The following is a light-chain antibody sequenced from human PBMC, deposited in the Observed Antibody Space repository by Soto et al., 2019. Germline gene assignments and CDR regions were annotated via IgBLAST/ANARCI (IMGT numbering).Light chain of an antibody. CDR2: GAS. CDR1: QSVSSN. V-gene: IGKV3-15*01. Sequence: VMSQSPSTVSVSPGDRATISCRASQSVSSNLAWYQQKPGKAPRLLIYGASTRATGIPARFSGSGSGTEFTLTISSLQSEDFAVYYCQQYNNWPRTFGQGTKVDIK. J-gene: IGKJ1*01. CDR3: QQYNNWPRT.